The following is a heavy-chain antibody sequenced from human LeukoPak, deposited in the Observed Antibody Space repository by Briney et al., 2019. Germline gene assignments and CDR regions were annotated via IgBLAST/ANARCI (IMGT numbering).Heavy chain of an antibody. CDR1: GGTFSSYA. J-gene: IGHJ5*02. CDR3: ARATYYYDSSGHLKMDWFDP. V-gene: IGHV1-69*01. CDR2: IIPIFGTA. D-gene: IGHD3-22*01. Sequence: ASVEVSCKASGGTFSSYAISWVRQAPGQGLEWMGGIIPIFGTANYAQKFQGRVTITADESTSTAYMELSSLRSEDTAVYYCARATYYYDSSGHLKMDWFDPWGQGTLVTVSS.